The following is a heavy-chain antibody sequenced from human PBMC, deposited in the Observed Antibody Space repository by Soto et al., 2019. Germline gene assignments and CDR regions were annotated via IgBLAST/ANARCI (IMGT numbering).Heavy chain of an antibody. J-gene: IGHJ4*02. D-gene: IGHD7-27*01. CDR3: AKVWDGGHWVIDY. CDR2: ISGSGDYT. Sequence: EVQLLESGGGSVQPGGSLRLSCAASGFTFNTYAMTWVRQAPGKGLKWVSSISGSGDYTYYADSVKGRFTISRDNPKNTLYLQINSLRAEDTAIYYCAKVWDGGHWVIDYWGRGTLVTVSS. CDR1: GFTFNTYA. V-gene: IGHV3-23*01.